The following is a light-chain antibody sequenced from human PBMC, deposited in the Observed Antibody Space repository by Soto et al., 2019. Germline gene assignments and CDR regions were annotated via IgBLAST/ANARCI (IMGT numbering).Light chain of an antibody. V-gene: IGLV2-8*01. CDR2: EVN. J-gene: IGLJ2*01. Sequence: QSVLTQPPSASGSPGQSVTISCTGTSSEVGDYNYVSWYQQHPGKAPKLMIYEVNKRPSGVPDRFSGSKSGNTASLTVSGLQAEDEADYYCSSYAGYSNLVFGGGTKLTV. CDR3: SSYAGYSNLV. CDR1: SSEVGDYNY.